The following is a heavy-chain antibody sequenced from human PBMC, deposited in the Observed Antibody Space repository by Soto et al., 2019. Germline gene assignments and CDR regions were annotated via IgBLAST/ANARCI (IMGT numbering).Heavy chain of an antibody. CDR1: GFTFSSYA. J-gene: IGHJ6*02. CDR3: ARDHPAYDYVWASYRGEERNYYYYGMDV. V-gene: IGHV3-30-3*01. CDR2: ISYDGSNK. Sequence: QVQLVESGGGVVQPGRSLRLSCAASGFTFSSYAMHWVRQAPGKGLEWVAVISYDGSNKYYADSVKGRFTISRDNSKNTMYLQMNGRRAEDPAVYYCARDHPAYDYVWASYRGEERNYYYYGMDVWGQGTTVTVSS. D-gene: IGHD3-16*02.